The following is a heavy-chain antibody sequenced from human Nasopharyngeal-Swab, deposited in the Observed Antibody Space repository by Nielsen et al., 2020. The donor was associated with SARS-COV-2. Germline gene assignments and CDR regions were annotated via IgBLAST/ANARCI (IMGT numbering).Heavy chain of an antibody. CDR2: IRSKAYGGTT. CDR3: TRNDFWSGYYTDY. CDR1: GFTFRTYW. D-gene: IGHD3-3*01. Sequence: GESLKISCEASGFTFRTYWMSWVRQAPGKGLEWVGFIRSKAYGGTTEYAASVKGRFTISRDDSKSIAYLQMNSLKTEDTAVYYCTRNDFWSGYYTDYWGQGTLVTVSS. V-gene: IGHV3-49*02. J-gene: IGHJ4*02.